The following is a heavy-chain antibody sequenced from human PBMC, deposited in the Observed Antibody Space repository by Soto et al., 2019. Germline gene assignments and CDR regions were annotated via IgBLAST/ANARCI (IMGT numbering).Heavy chain of an antibody. CDR1: GFTFSSYA. D-gene: IGHD6-6*01. Sequence: XGSLRLSCAASGFTFSSYAMSWVRQAPGKGLEWVSAISGSGGTIYYADSVKGRFTISRDNAKNSLYLQMNSLRAEDTAVYYCARDSSSSQTYYYYGMDVWGQGTTVTVSS. CDR2: ISGSGGTI. J-gene: IGHJ6*02. V-gene: IGHV3-23*01. CDR3: ARDSSSSQTYYYYGMDV.